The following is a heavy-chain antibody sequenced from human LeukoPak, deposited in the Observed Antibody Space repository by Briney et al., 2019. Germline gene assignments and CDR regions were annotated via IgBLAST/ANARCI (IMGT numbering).Heavy chain of an antibody. V-gene: IGHV3-43D*03. CDR1: GFTFDDYA. Sequence: GGSLRLSCAASGFTFDDYAMHWVRQAPGKGLEWVSLISWDGGSTYYADSVKGRFTISRDNSKNSLYLQMNSLRAEDTALYYCANGPRHSGSYYNKFNFDYWGQGTLVTVSS. CDR3: ANGPRHSGSYYNKFNFDY. D-gene: IGHD3-10*01. CDR2: ISWDGGST. J-gene: IGHJ4*02.